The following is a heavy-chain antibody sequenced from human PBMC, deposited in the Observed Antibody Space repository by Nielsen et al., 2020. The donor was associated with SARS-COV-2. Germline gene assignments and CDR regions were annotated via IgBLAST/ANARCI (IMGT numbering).Heavy chain of an antibody. CDR3: AREDTNYDYVWGSSSLDY. D-gene: IGHD3-16*01. CDR2: INWNGGST. J-gene: IGHJ4*02. Sequence: GGSLRLSCAASGFTFDDYGMSWVRQAPGKGLEWVSGINWNGGSTGYADSVKGRFTISRDNSKNTLYLQMNSLRAEDTAVYYCAREDTNYDYVWGSSSLDYWGQGTLVTVSS. CDR1: GFTFDDYG. V-gene: IGHV3-20*04.